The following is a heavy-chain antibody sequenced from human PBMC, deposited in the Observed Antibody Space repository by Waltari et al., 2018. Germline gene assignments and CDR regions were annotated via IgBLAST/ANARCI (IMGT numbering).Heavy chain of an antibody. Sequence: EVQLVESGGGLVQPGRSLRLSCAASGFTFDDYAMHWVRQAPGKGLEWVSGIIWNNGSIGNADSVKGRLTISRGNAKNSLYLQKNSLRAEDTALYYCAKGGGSNIAALVSYYWGQGTLVTVSS. CDR2: IIWNNGSI. CDR1: GFTFDDYA. V-gene: IGHV3-9*01. CDR3: AKGGGSNIAALVSYY. D-gene: IGHD6-6*01. J-gene: IGHJ4*02.